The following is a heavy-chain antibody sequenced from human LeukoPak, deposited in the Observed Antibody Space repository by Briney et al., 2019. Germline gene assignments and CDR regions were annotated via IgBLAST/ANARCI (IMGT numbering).Heavy chain of an antibody. V-gene: IGHV1-2*04. J-gene: IGHJ6*02. CDR2: INPNSGGT. Sequence: GASVKVSCKASGHTFTGYYMHWVRQAPGQGLEWMGWINPNSGGTNYAQKFQGWVTMTRDTSISTAYMELSRLRSDDTAVYYCARDGRYCSGGSCHPAGYYGMDVWGQGTTVTVSS. CDR3: ARDGRYCSGGSCHPAGYYGMDV. CDR1: GHTFTGYY. D-gene: IGHD2-15*01.